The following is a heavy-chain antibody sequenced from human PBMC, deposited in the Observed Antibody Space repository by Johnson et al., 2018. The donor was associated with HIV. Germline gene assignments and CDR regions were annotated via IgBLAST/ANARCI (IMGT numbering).Heavy chain of an antibody. CDR1: GFTFSSYA. CDR2: ISYDGSNK. Sequence: QVQLVESGGGVVQPGRSLRLSCAASGFTFSSYAMHWVRQAPGKGLEWVAVISYDGSNKYYADSVKGRFTISRDNSKNTLYLQMNSLRAEDTAVYYCAKAPTRLAARDAFDIWGQGTIVTVSS. D-gene: IGHD6-13*01. J-gene: IGHJ3*02. CDR3: AKAPTRLAARDAFDI. V-gene: IGHV3-30*04.